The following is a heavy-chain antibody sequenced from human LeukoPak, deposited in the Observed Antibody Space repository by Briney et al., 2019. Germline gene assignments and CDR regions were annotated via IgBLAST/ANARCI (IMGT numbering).Heavy chain of an antibody. V-gene: IGHV3-30*04. CDR2: ISFDGSTA. CDR3: ASQTSIAAYFDS. CDR1: GFTYN. J-gene: IGHJ4*02. Sequence: GRSLRLSCAASGFTYNMHWVRQAPGKGLEWVAFISFDGSTAYYADSVQGRFTFSRDTSNNTLHLQMNSLRTEDTAVYYCASQTSIAAYFDSWGQGTLVTVSS. D-gene: IGHD2-21*01.